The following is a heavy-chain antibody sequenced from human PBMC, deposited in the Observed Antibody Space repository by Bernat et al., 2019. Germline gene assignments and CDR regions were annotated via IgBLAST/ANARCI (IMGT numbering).Heavy chain of an antibody. Sequence: QVTLRESGPALVKPTQTLTLTCTFSGFSLSTTGMCVSWIRQPPGKALEWLARIDWDDDKYYSTSLKTRLTISKDTSKNQVVLTMTNMDPVDTATYYCARSDGSGSYYRDEWFDPWGQGTLVTVSS. CDR3: ARSDGSGSYYRDEWFDP. D-gene: IGHD3-10*01. V-gene: IGHV2-70*15. J-gene: IGHJ5*02. CDR1: GFSLSTTGMC. CDR2: IDWDDDK.